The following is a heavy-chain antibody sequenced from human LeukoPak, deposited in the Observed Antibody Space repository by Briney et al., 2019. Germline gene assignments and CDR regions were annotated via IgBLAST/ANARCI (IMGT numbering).Heavy chain of an antibody. D-gene: IGHD3-22*01. V-gene: IGHV4-34*01. CDR1: GGSFSGYY. Sequence: SETLSLTCAVYGGSFSGYYWSWIRQPPGKGLEWIGEINHSGSTNYNPSLQSRVTMSVDKSRNQFSLRLTSVTAADTAVYYCAKSGYYDTSGYYLQWFDPWGQGIMVTVSS. J-gene: IGHJ5*02. CDR3: AKSGYYDTSGYYLQWFDP. CDR2: INHSGST.